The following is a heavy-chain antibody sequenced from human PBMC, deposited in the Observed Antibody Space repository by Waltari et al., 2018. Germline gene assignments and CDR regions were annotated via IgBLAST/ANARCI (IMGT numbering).Heavy chain of an antibody. Sequence: EVQLVESGGGLVKPGGSLRLSCAASGLTFSDAWMSWVRQAPGKGMEWVGRVKSTTEGGTTSYAAPVKGRFTISRDDSKNTLYVQMNSLKNEDTAVYYCSTDSIGVAVDYWGQGTLVTVSS. D-gene: IGHD6-19*01. CDR3: STDSIGVAVDY. J-gene: IGHJ4*02. CDR2: VKSTTEGGTT. V-gene: IGHV3-15*01. CDR1: GLTFSDAW.